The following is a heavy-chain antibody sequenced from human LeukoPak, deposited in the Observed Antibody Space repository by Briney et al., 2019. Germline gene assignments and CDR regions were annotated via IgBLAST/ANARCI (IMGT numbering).Heavy chain of an antibody. Sequence: ASVKVSCKASGGTFSNYAISWVRQAPGQGLEWMGRIIPILGIANYAQRFQDRVTITTDESTSTAYMELSSLRSEDTAVYYCARDETGDRAPDYWGQGTLVTVSS. J-gene: IGHJ4*02. CDR1: GGTFSNYA. V-gene: IGHV1-69*04. CDR3: ARDETGDRAPDY. D-gene: IGHD7-27*01. CDR2: IIPILGIA.